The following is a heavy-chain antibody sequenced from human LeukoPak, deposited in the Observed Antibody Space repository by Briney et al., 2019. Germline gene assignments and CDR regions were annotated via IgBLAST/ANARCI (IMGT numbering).Heavy chain of an antibody. J-gene: IGHJ4*02. D-gene: IGHD2-2*01. V-gene: IGHV3-21*01. Sequence: KPGGSLRLSCAASGFTFGSSSINWVRQAPGKGLEWVASISSSSNYRYYAESVKGRFTISRDYAQNSLYLQMNSLRAEDTAVYYCASNPLYCSSTSCPFDYWGQGTLVTVSS. CDR2: ISSSSNYR. CDR1: GFTFGSSS. CDR3: ASNPLYCSSTSCPFDY.